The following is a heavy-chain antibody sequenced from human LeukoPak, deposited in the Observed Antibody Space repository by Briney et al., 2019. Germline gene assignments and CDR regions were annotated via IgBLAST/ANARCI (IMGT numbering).Heavy chain of an antibody. D-gene: IGHD6-19*01. V-gene: IGHV3-30*18. CDR2: ISYDGSNK. Sequence: GGSLRLSCAASGFTFSSYGMHWFRQAPGKGLEWVAVISYDGSNKYYADSVKGRFTISRDNSKNTLYLQMNSLRAEDTAVYYCAKDYSSGSIGADAFDIWGQGTMVTVSS. CDR3: AKDYSSGSIGADAFDI. J-gene: IGHJ3*02. CDR1: GFTFSSYG.